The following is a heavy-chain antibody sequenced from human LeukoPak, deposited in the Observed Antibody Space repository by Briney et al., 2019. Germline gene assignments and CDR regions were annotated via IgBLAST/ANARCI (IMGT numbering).Heavy chain of an antibody. J-gene: IGHJ4*02. D-gene: IGHD3-9*01. V-gene: IGHV4-34*01. Sequence: SETLSLTCAVYGGSFSGYYWSWIRQPPGKGLEWIGEINHSRSTNYNPSLKSRVTISGDTSKNQFSLKLSSVTATDTAVYYCARGHRDYDILTGYYYNYWGQGTLVTVSS. CDR3: ARGHRDYDILTGYYYNY. CDR1: GGSFSGYY. CDR2: INHSRST.